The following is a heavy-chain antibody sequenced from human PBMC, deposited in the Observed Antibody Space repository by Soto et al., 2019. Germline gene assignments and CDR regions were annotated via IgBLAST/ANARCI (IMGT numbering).Heavy chain of an antibody. D-gene: IGHD6-19*01. Sequence: PSETLSLTCTVSGGSISSSSYYWGWIRQPPGKGLEWIGSIYYSGSTYYNPSLKSRVTISVDTSKNQFSLKLSSVTAADTAVYYCARRNAVAGTAYYFDYLGQGNLVTVS. CDR1: GGSISSSSYY. V-gene: IGHV4-39*01. J-gene: IGHJ4*02. CDR2: IYYSGST. CDR3: ARRNAVAGTAYYFDY.